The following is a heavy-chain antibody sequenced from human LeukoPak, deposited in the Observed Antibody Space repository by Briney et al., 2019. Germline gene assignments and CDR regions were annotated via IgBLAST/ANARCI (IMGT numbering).Heavy chain of an antibody. D-gene: IGHD6-13*01. CDR3: ASLGIAAAGTIPP. CDR2: VNPNSGGT. CDR1: GYTFTGYY. V-gene: IGHV1-2*02. J-gene: IGHJ5*02. Sequence: GASVTVSCKASGYTFTGYYMHWVRQAPGQGLEWMGWVNPNSGGTNYAQKFQGRVTMTRDTSISTAYMELSRLRSDDTAVYYCASLGIAAAGTIPPWGQGTLVTVSS.